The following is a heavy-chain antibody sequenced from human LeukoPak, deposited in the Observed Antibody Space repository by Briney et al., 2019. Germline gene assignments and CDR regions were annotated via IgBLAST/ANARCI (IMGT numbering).Heavy chain of an antibody. Sequence: GGSLRLSCAASGFTFTSYWMTWVRQAPGEGLEWVANIKRDGSEKYYVDSVRGRCTISRDNAKNPLYLQMNSLRAEDTAVYYCAKDLLGQWPTVFDYWGQGTLVTVSS. J-gene: IGHJ4*02. D-gene: IGHD6-19*01. V-gene: IGHV3-7*01. CDR2: IKRDGSEK. CDR1: GFTFTSYW. CDR3: AKDLLGQWPTVFDY.